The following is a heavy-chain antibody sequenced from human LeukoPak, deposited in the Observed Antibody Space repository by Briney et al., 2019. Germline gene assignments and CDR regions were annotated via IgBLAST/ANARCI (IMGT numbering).Heavy chain of an antibody. CDR1: GGSISSYY. CDR3: ARWGYGFFDY. D-gene: IGHD5-18*01. V-gene: IGHV4-59*01. CDR2: IYYSVST. J-gene: IGHJ4*02. Sequence: SETLSLTCTVCGGSISSYYWSWMGQPPWKGREGIGYIYYSVSTNYNPSLKIRVTISVDTSKNQFSLKLSSVTAADTAVYYWARWGYGFFDYWGQGTLVTVSS.